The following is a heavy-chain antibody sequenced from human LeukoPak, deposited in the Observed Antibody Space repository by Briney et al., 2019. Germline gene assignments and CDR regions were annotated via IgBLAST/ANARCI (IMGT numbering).Heavy chain of an antibody. CDR3: AKVMPPGRTRFYSYYMDV. V-gene: IGHV3-48*01. Sequence: GGSLRLSYAASGFTFSSYSMNWVRRAPGKGLEWVSCISSSSSTIYYADSVKGRFTISRDNAKNSLYLQMNGLRVEDTAVYYCAKVMPPGRTRFYSYYMDVWGKGTTVTVS. D-gene: IGHD2-15*01. CDR2: ISSSSSTI. CDR1: GFTFSSYS. J-gene: IGHJ6*03.